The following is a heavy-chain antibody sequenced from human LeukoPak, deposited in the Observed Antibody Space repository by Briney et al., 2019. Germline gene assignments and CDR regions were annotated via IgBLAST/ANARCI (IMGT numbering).Heavy chain of an antibody. CDR3: ARDRIYGSGRNSYYYYGMDV. D-gene: IGHD3-10*01. Sequence: PSETLSLTCTVSGGAVRGYYWSLIRQPAGKGLGWSGRTYSSGITTYNSSLKSRVTISVDTSKNQFSLKLSSVTAAHTAVYYCARDRIYGSGRNSYYYYGMDVWGQGTTVTVSS. CDR2: TYSSGIT. CDR1: GGAVRGYY. J-gene: IGHJ6*02. V-gene: IGHV4-4*07.